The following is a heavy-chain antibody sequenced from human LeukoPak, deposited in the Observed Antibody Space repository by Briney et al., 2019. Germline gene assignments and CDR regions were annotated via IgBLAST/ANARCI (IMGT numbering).Heavy chain of an antibody. J-gene: IGHJ6*02. CDR1: GFTFSSYS. Sequence: PGGSLRLSCAASGFTFSSYSMNWVRQAPGKGLEWVSYISSSSSTIYYADSVKGRFTISRDNAKNSLYLQMNSLRAEDTAVYYCARDGYDILTGHSQDPYYYYGMDVWGQGTTVTVSS. V-gene: IGHV3-48*01. CDR3: ARDGYDILTGHSQDPYYYYGMDV. D-gene: IGHD3-9*01. CDR2: ISSSSSTI.